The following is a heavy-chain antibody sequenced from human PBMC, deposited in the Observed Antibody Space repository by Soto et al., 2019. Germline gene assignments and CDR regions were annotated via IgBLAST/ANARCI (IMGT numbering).Heavy chain of an antibody. Sequence: PSETLSLTCAVYGGSFSGYYWSWIRQPPGKGLEWIGEINHSASTNYNPSLKSRVTISVDTSKNQFSLKLNSVTAADTAVYYCARVYGDPIGGATRDDFGGQETLVTVSS. D-gene: IGHD1-26*01. CDR1: GGSFSGYY. CDR3: ARVYGDPIGGATRDDF. CDR2: INHSAST. J-gene: IGHJ4*02. V-gene: IGHV4-34*01.